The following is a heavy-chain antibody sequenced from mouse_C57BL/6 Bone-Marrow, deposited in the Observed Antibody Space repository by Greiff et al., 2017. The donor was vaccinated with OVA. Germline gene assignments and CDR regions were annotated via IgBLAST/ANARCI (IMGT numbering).Heavy chain of an antibody. CDR2: ISSGGSYT. Sequence: EVQGVESGGDLVKPGGSLKLSCAASGFTFSSYGMSWVRQTPDKRLEWVATISSGGSYTYYPDSVKGRFTISRDNAKNTLYLQMSSLKSEDTAMYYCARPYYYGSIKGWYFDVWGTGTTVTVSS. CDR3: ARPYYYGSIKGWYFDV. CDR1: GFTFSSYG. V-gene: IGHV5-6*01. D-gene: IGHD1-1*01. J-gene: IGHJ1*03.